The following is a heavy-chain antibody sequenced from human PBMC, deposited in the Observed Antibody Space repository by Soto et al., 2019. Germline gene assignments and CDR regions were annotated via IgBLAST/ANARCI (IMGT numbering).Heavy chain of an antibody. CDR2: ISVYTGNT. Sequence: QVQLLQSGGEVTKPGASVKVSCKSSGYTFSAYGVSWVRQAPGQGLEWLGWISVYTGNTKQAQKFQDRVTLTTESSSGTAYLELRCLRSADTAVYFCARERCTTDRCYTHLLYVWGQGTTVTPSS. D-gene: IGHD2-8*01. CDR1: GYTFSAYG. CDR3: ARERCTTDRCYTHLLYV. J-gene: IGHJ6*02. V-gene: IGHV1-18*04.